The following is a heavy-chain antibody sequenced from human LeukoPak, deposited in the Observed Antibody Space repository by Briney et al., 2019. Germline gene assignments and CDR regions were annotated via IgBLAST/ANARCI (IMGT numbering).Heavy chain of an antibody. J-gene: IGHJ4*02. CDR3: ARMRAGTTALDY. V-gene: IGHV1-2*04. CDR2: INPNSGGT. Sequence: ASVKVSCKASGNTFTSYYMHWVRQAPGQGLEWMGWINPNSGGTNYAQKFQGWVTMTRDTSISTAYMELSRLRSDDTAVYYCARMRAGTTALDYWGQGTLVTVSS. CDR1: GNTFTSYY. D-gene: IGHD1-7*01.